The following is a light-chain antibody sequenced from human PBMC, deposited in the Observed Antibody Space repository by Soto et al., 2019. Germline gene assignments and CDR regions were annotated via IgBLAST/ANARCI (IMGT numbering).Light chain of an antibody. J-gene: IGLJ1*01. V-gene: IGLV2-23*02. CDR3: CSYAGSSTYL. CDR1: SSDVGSYNL. Sequence: LTQPASVSGSPGQSITISCTGTSSDVGSYNLVSWYQQHPGKAPKLMIYEVSKRPSGVSNRFSGSKSGNTASLTISGLQAEDEADYYCCSYAGSSTYLFGTGTRSPS. CDR2: EVS.